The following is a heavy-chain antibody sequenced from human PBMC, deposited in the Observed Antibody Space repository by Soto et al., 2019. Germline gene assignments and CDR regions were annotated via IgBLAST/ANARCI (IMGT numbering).Heavy chain of an antibody. CDR1: GGTFSSYA. CDR2: IIPIFGTA. D-gene: IGHD2-15*01. J-gene: IGHJ6*02. V-gene: IGHV1-69*01. CDR3: ARGPEVVAAERYWYGMDV. Sequence: QVQLVQSGAEVKKPGSSVKVSCKASGGTFSSYAISWVRQAPGQGLEWMGGIIPIFGTANYAQKFQGRVTITADESTSTAYMELSSPRSEDTAVYYCARGPEVVAAERYWYGMDVWGQGTTVTVSS.